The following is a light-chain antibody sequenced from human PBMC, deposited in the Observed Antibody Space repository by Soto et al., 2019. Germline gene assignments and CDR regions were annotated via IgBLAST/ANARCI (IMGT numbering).Light chain of an antibody. CDR1: QSISSW. J-gene: IGKJ1*01. Sequence: DIQMTQSPSTLSASVGDRVTITCRASQSISSWLAWYQQKPGKAPKLLIYKASTLKSGVPSRFSGSGSGTEFTLTISSLQPDDFATYYSQQYNSYWTFGQGTKVDIK. V-gene: IGKV1-5*03. CDR2: KAS. CDR3: QQYNSYWT.